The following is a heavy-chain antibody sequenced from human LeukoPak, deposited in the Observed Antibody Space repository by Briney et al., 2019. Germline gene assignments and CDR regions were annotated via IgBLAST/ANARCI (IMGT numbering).Heavy chain of an antibody. J-gene: IGHJ6*02. Sequence: PGRSLRLSCAASGFTSTRSAIHWVRQAPGKGLEWVAVISNDGNNKNYADSVKGRFTISRDNSKNTLSLQMSSLRAEDTGVYYCARTTGYSSAWDHYFYSGLDVWGQGTTVTVSS. CDR2: ISNDGNNK. CDR3: ARTTGYSSAWDHYFYSGLDV. V-gene: IGHV3-30-3*01. D-gene: IGHD6-25*01. CDR1: GFTSTRSA.